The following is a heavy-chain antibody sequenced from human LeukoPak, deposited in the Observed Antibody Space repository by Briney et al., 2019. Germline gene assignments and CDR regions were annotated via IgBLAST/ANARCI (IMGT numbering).Heavy chain of an antibody. V-gene: IGHV3-23*01. CDR2: ISGSGGST. Sequence: GGSLRLSCAASGFTFSSYAMSWVRQAPGKGLEWVSAISGSGGSTYYADSVKGRFTISRDNSKNTLYLQMNRMRAEDTAVYYCAKDQPFYSSSSGPDYWGQGTLVTVSS. CDR3: AKDQPFYSSSSGPDY. J-gene: IGHJ4*02. CDR1: GFTFSSYA. D-gene: IGHD6-6*01.